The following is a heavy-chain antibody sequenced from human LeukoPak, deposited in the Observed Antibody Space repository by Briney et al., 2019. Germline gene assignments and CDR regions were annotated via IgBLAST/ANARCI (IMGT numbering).Heavy chain of an antibody. J-gene: IGHJ6*02. CDR2: IYYSGST. CDR1: GGSISSSSYS. Sequence: PSETLSLTCTVSGGSISSSSYSWGWIRQPPGKGLEWIGSIYYSGSTYYNPSLKSRVTISVDTSKNQFSLKLSSVTAADTAVYYCAGIAVAGISNYYYYYGMDVWGQGTTVTVSS. V-gene: IGHV4-39*01. CDR3: AGIAVAGISNYYYYYGMDV. D-gene: IGHD6-19*01.